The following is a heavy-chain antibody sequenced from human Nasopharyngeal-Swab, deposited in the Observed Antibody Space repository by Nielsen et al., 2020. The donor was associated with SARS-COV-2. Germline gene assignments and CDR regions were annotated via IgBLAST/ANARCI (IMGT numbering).Heavy chain of an antibody. J-gene: IGHJ4*02. Sequence: GESLKISCAASGFTFSSYAMSWVRQAPGKGLEWVSAISGSGGSTYYADSVKGRFTISRDNSKNTLYLQMNSLGAEDTAVYYCAKTISSSWYGEDYWGQGTLVTVSS. V-gene: IGHV3-23*01. CDR3: AKTISSSWYGEDY. CDR2: ISGSGGST. D-gene: IGHD6-13*01. CDR1: GFTFSSYA.